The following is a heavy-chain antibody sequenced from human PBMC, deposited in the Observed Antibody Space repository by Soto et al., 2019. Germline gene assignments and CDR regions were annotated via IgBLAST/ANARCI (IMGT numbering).Heavy chain of an antibody. CDR1: GGSISNGGYY. V-gene: IGHV4-31*03. Sequence: SQTLPLTCTVSGGSISNGGYYLSWIRQHPGKGLEWIGYIYYSGSTYYNPSLKSRVTISVDTSKNQFSLKLSSVTAADTAVYYCARENYYDSSGYLTNTNYFDYWGQGTLVTVSS. CDR3: ARENYYDSSGYLTNTNYFDY. CDR2: IYYSGST. J-gene: IGHJ4*02. D-gene: IGHD3-22*01.